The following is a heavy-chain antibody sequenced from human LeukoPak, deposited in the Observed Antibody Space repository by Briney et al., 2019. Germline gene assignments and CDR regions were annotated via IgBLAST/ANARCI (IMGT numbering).Heavy chain of an antibody. J-gene: IGHJ3*02. D-gene: IGHD3-22*01. CDR2: INHSGST. V-gene: IGHV4-34*01. CDR1: GGSFSGYY. Sequence: SETLSLTCAVYGGSFSGYYWSWIRQPPGKRLEWIGEINHSGSTNYNPSLKSRVTISVDTSKNQFSLKLSSVTAADTAVYYCARQHYHDSSDAFDIWGQGTMVTVSS. CDR3: ARQHYHDSSDAFDI.